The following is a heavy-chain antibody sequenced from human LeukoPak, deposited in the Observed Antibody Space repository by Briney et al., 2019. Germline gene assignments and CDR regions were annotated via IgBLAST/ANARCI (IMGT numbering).Heavy chain of an antibody. J-gene: IGHJ4*02. Sequence: SETLSLTCTVSGGSISSSSYYWGWIRQPPGKGLEWIGSIYYSGSTYYNPSLKSRVTISVDTSKNQFSLKLSSVTAADTAVYYCARPHLLYGSGPILVWGQGNLVTVSS. D-gene: IGHD3-10*01. CDR1: GGSISSSSYY. CDR2: IYYSGST. CDR3: ARPHLLYGSGPILV. V-gene: IGHV4-39*07.